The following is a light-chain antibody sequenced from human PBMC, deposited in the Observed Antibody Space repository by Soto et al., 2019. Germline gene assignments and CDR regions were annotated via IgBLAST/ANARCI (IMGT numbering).Light chain of an antibody. CDR1: QPISDY. CDR2: TAS. J-gene: IGKJ1*01. CDR3: QQSYNTPRT. V-gene: IGKV1-39*01. Sequence: DIQMTQSPSSLSASVGNRVTISCRTSQPISDYLNWYQQKPGKAPSLLIYTASNLQTGVPSRFSGSGSGTHFTLTISSLQPEDFATYYCQQSYNTPRTFGQGTKV.